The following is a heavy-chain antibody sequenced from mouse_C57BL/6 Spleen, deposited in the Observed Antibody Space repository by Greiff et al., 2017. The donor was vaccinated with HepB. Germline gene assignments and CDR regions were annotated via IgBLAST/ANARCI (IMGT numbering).Heavy chain of an antibody. D-gene: IGHD1-1*01. J-gene: IGHJ3*01. Sequence: VQLQQSGPELVKPGASVKIPCKASGYTFTDYNMDWVKQSHGKSLEWIGDINPNNGGTIYNQKFKGKATLTVDKSSSTAYMVLRSLTSEDTAVYYCARERGYYYGSSYRFAYWGQGTLVTVSA. V-gene: IGHV1-18*01. CDR1: GYTFTDYN. CDR2: INPNNGGT. CDR3: ARERGYYYGSSYRFAY.